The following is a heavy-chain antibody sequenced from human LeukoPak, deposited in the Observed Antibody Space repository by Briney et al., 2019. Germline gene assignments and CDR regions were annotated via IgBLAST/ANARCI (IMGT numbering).Heavy chain of an antibody. D-gene: IGHD4-17*01. Sequence: GGSLRLSCAASGFTFRSYNMNWVRQAPGKALEWVSYISSSSSIIYYADSVKGRFTISRDNAVNSLYLQMNNLRDEDTAVYYCSRGNRGSSSGDYSQSFYYYGMDVWGQGTTVTVSS. CDR3: SRGNRGSSSGDYSQSFYYYGMDV. V-gene: IGHV3-48*02. J-gene: IGHJ6*02. CDR1: GFTFRSYN. CDR2: ISSSSSII.